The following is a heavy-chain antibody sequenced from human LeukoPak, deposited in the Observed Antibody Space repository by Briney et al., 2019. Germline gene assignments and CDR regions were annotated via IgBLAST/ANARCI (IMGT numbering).Heavy chain of an antibody. D-gene: IGHD3-3*01. CDR1: GFTFSSYA. V-gene: IGHV3-23*01. CDR2: ISGSGGST. J-gene: IGHJ4*02. CDR3: AKRPSWSVQLYYFDY. Sequence: GSLRLSCAASGFTFSSYAMSWVRQAPGKGLEWVSAISGSGGSTYYADSVKGRFTISRDNSKNTLYLQMNNLRAEDTAVYYCAKRPSWSVQLYYFDYWGQGTLVTVSS.